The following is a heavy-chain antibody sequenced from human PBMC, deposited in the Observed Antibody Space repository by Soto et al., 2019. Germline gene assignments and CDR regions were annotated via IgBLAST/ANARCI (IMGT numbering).Heavy chain of an antibody. Sequence: ASVKVSCKASGYTFTSYAMHWVRQAPGQRLAWMGWINAGNGNTKYSQKFQGRVTITRDTSASTAYMELSSLRSEDTAVYYCARTYSSSRVGGMDVWGQGTTVTASS. CDR3: ARTYSSSRVGGMDV. J-gene: IGHJ6*02. CDR1: GYTFTSYA. V-gene: IGHV1-3*01. D-gene: IGHD6-13*01. CDR2: INAGNGNT.